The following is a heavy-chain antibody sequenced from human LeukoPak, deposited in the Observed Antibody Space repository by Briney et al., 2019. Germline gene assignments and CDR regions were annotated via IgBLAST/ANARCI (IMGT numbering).Heavy chain of an antibody. V-gene: IGHV1-2*02. J-gene: IGHJ4*02. Sequence: ASVKVSCKASGYTFGGYYMHWVRQAPGQGLEWMGWINSNSGGTNYAQKFQGRVTMTRDTSISTAYMELSSLTSDDTAVYYCARVQFIVGTSAFDYWGQGTLVAVSS. CDR3: ARVQFIVGTSAFDY. CDR2: INSNSGGT. CDR1: GYTFGGYY. D-gene: IGHD1-26*01.